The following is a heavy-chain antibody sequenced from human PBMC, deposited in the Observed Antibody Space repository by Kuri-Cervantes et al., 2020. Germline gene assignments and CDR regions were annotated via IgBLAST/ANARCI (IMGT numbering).Heavy chain of an antibody. Sequence: GESLKISCAASGFTFSSYWMSWVRQAPGKGLEWVAVISYDGSNKYYADSVKGRFTISRGNSRNTLYLQMNSLRAEDTAVYYCAREYVVRGNFYYFDYWGQGTRVTVSS. CDR2: ISYDGSNK. J-gene: IGHJ4*02. D-gene: IGHD3-10*01. V-gene: IGHV3-30*03. CDR1: GFTFSSYW. CDR3: AREYVVRGNFYYFDY.